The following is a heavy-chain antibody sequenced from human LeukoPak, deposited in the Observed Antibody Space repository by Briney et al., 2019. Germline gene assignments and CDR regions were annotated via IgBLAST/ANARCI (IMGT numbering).Heavy chain of an antibody. CDR3: ARGIDSLAYCGGDCYSGIDY. D-gene: IGHD2-21*02. V-gene: IGHV1-18*01. CDR1: GYTFTSYG. CDR2: ISAYXGNT. J-gene: IGHJ4*02. Sequence: SVXXSCKXSGYTFTSYGISWVRQAPGQGLEWMGWISAYXGNTNYAQKLQGRVTMTTDTSTSTAYMELRSLRSDDTAVYYCARGIDSLAYCGGDCYSGIDYWGQGTLVTVSS.